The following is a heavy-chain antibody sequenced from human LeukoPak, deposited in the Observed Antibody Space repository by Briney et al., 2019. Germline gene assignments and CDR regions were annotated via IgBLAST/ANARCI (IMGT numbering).Heavy chain of an antibody. J-gene: IGHJ5*01. CDR1: GFTFSSYG. Sequence: GRSLRPSCAASGFTFSSYGMHWVRQAPGKGLEWVAVIWYDGSNKYYADSVKGRFTISRDNSKNTLYLRMNSLRAEDTAVYYCAREILESSLRYFDWFDFWGQGTLVTVSS. CDR2: IWYDGSNK. V-gene: IGHV3-33*01. D-gene: IGHD3-9*01. CDR3: AREILESSLRYFDWFDF.